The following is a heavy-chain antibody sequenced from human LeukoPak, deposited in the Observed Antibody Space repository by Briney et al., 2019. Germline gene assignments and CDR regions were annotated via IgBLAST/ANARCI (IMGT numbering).Heavy chain of an antibody. Sequence: GGSLRLTCAASGFTFSDYYMSWIRQAPGKGLEWVSYISSSSSYTNYADSVKGRFTISRDNAKNSLYLQMNSLRAEDTAVYYCARGSRVWFGELLFDYWGQGTLVTVSS. CDR1: GFTFSDYY. J-gene: IGHJ4*02. D-gene: IGHD3-10*01. V-gene: IGHV3-11*06. CDR2: ISSSSSYT. CDR3: ARGSRVWFGELLFDY.